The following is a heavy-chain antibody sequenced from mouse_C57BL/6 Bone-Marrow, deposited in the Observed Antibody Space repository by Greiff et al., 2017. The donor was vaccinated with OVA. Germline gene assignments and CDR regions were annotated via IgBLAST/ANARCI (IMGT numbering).Heavy chain of an antibody. D-gene: IGHD1-1*01. CDR2: IYPRSGNT. CDR1: GYTFTSYG. V-gene: IGHV1-81*01. CDR3: ASSGVITTVVEAMDY. Sequence: QVQLQQSGAELARPGASVKLSCKASGYTFTSYGISWVKQRPGQGLEWIGEIYPRSGNTYYNEKLKGKATLTADKSSSTAYMELRSLTSEDSAVYFCASSGVITTVVEAMDYWGQGTSVTVSS. J-gene: IGHJ4*01.